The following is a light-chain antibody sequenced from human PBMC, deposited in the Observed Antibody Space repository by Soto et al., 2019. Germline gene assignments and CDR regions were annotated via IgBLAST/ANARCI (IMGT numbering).Light chain of an antibody. V-gene: IGKV3-11*02. CDR1: QSVGSY. Sequence: EIVVTQSPATLSLSPGERATLSCRTSQSVGSYLAWYQKKPGQAPRLLIYDASNRATGIPVRFSGSGSGRDFTLTISSLEPEDFAVYYCQQRSNWPPLTFGGGTKVEIK. CDR2: DAS. J-gene: IGKJ4*01. CDR3: QQRSNWPPLT.